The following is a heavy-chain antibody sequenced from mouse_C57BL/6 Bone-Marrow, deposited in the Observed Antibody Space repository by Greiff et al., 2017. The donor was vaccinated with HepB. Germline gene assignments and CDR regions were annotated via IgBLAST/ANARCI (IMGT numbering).Heavy chain of an antibody. J-gene: IGHJ3*01. CDR1: GYTFTSYW. Sequence: VQLQQPGAELVMPGASVKLSCKASGYTFTSYWMHWVKQRPGQGLEWIGEIDPSDSYTNYNQKFKGKSTLTVDKSSSTAYMQLSSLTSEDSAVYYCARTGTALFAYWGQGTLVTVSA. CDR3: ARTGTALFAY. CDR2: IDPSDSYT. D-gene: IGHD4-1*01. V-gene: IGHV1-69*01.